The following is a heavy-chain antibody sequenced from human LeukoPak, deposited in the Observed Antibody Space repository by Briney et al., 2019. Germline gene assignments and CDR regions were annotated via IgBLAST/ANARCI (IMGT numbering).Heavy chain of an antibody. D-gene: IGHD3-3*01. J-gene: IGHJ4*02. CDR1: GYTFTTYY. Sequence: GASXKVSCKASGYTFTTYYIHWMRQTPGQGGEGMGVSYPDAGTTDHVRRFRDRFVMTADTATSTVYMELRSLTSKDTGVYYCVREFVGGTFDYWGQGALITVSA. V-gene: IGHV1-46*01. CDR3: VREFVGGTFDY. CDR2: SYPDAGTT.